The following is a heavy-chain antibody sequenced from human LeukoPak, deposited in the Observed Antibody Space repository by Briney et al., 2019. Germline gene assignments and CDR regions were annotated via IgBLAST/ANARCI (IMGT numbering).Heavy chain of an antibody. J-gene: IGHJ3*02. CDR3: AREGGYCSSTSCPDAFDI. CDR2: INPNSGGT. V-gene: IGHV1-2*02. CDR1: GYTFTGYY. D-gene: IGHD2-2*01. Sequence: ASVKVSCKASGYTFTGYYMHWVRQAPGQGLEWMGWINPNSGGTNYAQKFQGRVTMTRDTSISTAYMELSRLRSDDTAVYYCAREGGYCSSTSCPDAFDIWGQGTMVTVSS.